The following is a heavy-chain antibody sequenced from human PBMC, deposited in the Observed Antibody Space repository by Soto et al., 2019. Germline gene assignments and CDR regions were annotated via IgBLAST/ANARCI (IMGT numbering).Heavy chain of an antibody. J-gene: IGHJ3*02. V-gene: IGHV1-46*01. Sequence: ASVKGSCKASGYTFTSYYVHWVRQAPGQGLEWMGIINPSGGSTSYAQKFQGRVTMTRDTSTSTVYMELSSLRSEDTAVYYCARVRDGYTKAPDAFDIWGQGTMVTVSS. CDR1: GYTFTSYY. D-gene: IGHD5-12*01. CDR3: ARVRDGYTKAPDAFDI. CDR2: INPSGGST.